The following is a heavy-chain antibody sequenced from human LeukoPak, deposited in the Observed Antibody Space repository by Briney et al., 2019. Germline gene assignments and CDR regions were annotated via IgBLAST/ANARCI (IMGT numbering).Heavy chain of an antibody. J-gene: IGHJ4*02. CDR2: INPSSENT. V-gene: IGHV1-46*01. CDR1: GYTFTRYY. D-gene: IGHD1-26*01. Sequence: GASVKVSCKASGYTFTRYYMSWVRQAPGQGLEWMGMINPSSENTTYAQRSQGRVTMTRDTSTSTVYMELSSLRSEGTAVYYCARLWPIVGATSFVDCWGQGTLVTVSS. CDR3: ARLWPIVGATSFVDC.